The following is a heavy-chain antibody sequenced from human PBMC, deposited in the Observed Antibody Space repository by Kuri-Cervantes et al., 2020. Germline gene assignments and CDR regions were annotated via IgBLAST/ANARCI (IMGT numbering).Heavy chain of an antibody. CDR3: AKSSSGGWYDAFDM. CDR1: GGTFSSYA. V-gene: IGHV1-69*05. D-gene: IGHD6-19*01. Sequence: SGKGCWKASGGTFSSYAISWVRQAPGQGLEWMGGIIPISGTPNYAQKFQDRVTITTDESTSTVYMEVSSLRDDDTAVYYCAKSSSGGWYDAFDMWGQGTMVTVSS. J-gene: IGHJ3*02. CDR2: IIPISGTP.